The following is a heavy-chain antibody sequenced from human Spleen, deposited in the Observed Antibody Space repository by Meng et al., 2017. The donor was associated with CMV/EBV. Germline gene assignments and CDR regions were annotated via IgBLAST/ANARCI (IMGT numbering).Heavy chain of an antibody. CDR1: GFTVNDNY. D-gene: IGHD3-10*01. Sequence: AASGFTVNDNYLSWVRQAPGKGLQWVSTIYSGGATYYADSVQGRFTISRDNSKNTLYLQMNSLRTEDTAVYYCALSWSAGFGGIWNYWGQGTLVTVSS. J-gene: IGHJ4*02. CDR3: ALSWSAGFGGIWNY. V-gene: IGHV3-66*02. CDR2: IYSGGAT.